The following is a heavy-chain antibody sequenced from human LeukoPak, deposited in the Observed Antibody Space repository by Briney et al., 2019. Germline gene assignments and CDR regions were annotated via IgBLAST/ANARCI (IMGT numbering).Heavy chain of an antibody. CDR3: ARGGSGYYGSGSYYKS. CDR2: INHSGST. V-gene: IGHV4-34*01. CDR1: GGSFSGYY. D-gene: IGHD3-10*01. J-gene: IGHJ5*02. Sequence: SETLSLTCAVYGGSFSGYYWSWIRQPPGKGLEWIGEINHSGSTNYNPSPKSRVTISVDTSKNQFSLRLSSLTAADTAVYYCARGGSGYYGSGSYYKSWGQGTLVTVSS.